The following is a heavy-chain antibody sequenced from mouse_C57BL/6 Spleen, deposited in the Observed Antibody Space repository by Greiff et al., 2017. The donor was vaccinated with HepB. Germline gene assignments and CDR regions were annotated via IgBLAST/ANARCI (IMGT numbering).Heavy chain of an antibody. CDR1: GYTFTDYY. Sequence: EVQLQQSGPELVKPGASVKISCKASGYTFTDYYMNWVKQSHGKSLEWIGDINPNNGGTSYNQKFKGTATLTVDKSSSTAYMELRSLTSEDSAVYYCARSPRDDGSSFFDYWGQGTTLTVSS. D-gene: IGHD1-1*01. CDR3: ARSPRDDGSSFFDY. V-gene: IGHV1-26*01. CDR2: INPNNGGT. J-gene: IGHJ2*01.